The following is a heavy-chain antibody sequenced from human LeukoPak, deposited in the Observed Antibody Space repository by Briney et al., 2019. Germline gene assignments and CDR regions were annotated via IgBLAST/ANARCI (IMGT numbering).Heavy chain of an antibody. CDR3: ARVITIFGVVTRGYMDV. D-gene: IGHD3-3*01. CDR1: GYTFTSYD. V-gene: IGHV1-8*03. J-gene: IGHJ6*03. Sequence: GASVKVSCKASGYTFTSYDINRVRQATGQGVEWMGWMNPNSGNTGYAQKFQGRVTITRNTSISTAYMELSSLRSEDTAVYYCARVITIFGVVTRGYMDVWGKGTTVTVSS. CDR2: MNPNSGNT.